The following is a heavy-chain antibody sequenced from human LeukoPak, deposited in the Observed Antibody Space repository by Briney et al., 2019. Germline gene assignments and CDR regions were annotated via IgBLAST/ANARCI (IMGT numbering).Heavy chain of an antibody. CDR3: AKGSDRSGIYYLDY. Sequence: GGSLRLSCAASAFTFGNYAMNWVRQAPGKGLEWVSGLSGSGASTYYADSVKGRFTISRDNSKNTLYLQMNKLRAGDTAVYYCAKGSDRSGIYYLDYWGQGTLVTVSS. CDR1: AFTFGNYA. D-gene: IGHD3-10*01. CDR2: LSGSGAST. J-gene: IGHJ4*02. V-gene: IGHV3-23*01.